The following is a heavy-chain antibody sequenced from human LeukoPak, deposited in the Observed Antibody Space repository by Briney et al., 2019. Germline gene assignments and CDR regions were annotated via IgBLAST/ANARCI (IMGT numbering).Heavy chain of an antibody. V-gene: IGHV3-48*03. CDR1: GFTFSSYE. CDR3: AREGGDTASNWFDP. D-gene: IGHD5-18*01. CDR2: ISSSGSTI. Sequence: GGSLTLSCAASGFTFSSYELKRVGQAPGKGLEGVTYISSSGSTIYYADSVKGRFSISRDNAKNSLYLQMNRLRAEDTAVYYCAREGGDTASNWFDPWGQGTLVTVSS. J-gene: IGHJ5*02.